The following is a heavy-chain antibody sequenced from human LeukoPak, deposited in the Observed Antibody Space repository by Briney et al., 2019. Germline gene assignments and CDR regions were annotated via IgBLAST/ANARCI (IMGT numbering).Heavy chain of an antibody. Sequence: SETLSLTCAVYGESFSGYYWTWIRQPPGKGLEWIGEINDSGRTSCNPSLKSRVTISVDTSKNQFSLKLRSVAAADTAVYYCASYYHDSSGYYQYYFDSWGQGTLVTVSS. V-gene: IGHV4-34*01. D-gene: IGHD3-22*01. CDR3: ASYYHDSSGYYQYYFDS. J-gene: IGHJ4*02. CDR1: GESFSGYY. CDR2: INDSGRT.